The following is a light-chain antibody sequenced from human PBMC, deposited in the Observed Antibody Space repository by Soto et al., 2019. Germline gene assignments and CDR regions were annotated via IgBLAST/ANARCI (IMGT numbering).Light chain of an antibody. V-gene: IGKV1-39*01. J-gene: IGKJ3*01. Sequence: DIQMTQSPSSLSASVGDRVTLTCRASQTISSYLNWYQQKPGKAPNLLIYAASTLQTGVPSRFSGSGSGTDFSLSISSLQPEDFATYYCQQSFITPPTFGPGTKVDIK. CDR2: AAS. CDR3: QQSFITPPT. CDR1: QTISSY.